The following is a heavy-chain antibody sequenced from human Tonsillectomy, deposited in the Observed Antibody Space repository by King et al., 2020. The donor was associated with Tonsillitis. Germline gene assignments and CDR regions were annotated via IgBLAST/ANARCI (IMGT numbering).Heavy chain of an antibody. CDR1: GCSISSGDYY. D-gene: IGHD4-11*01. J-gene: IGHJ5*02. Sequence: VQLQESGPGLVKPSQTLSLTCTVSGCSISSGDYYWSWIRQPPGKGLEWIGYIYYIGNTYYKPSLKSRVTISVDTSRNQFSLKLSSVTAAATAVYYCARIDSMENSFDPWGQGTLVTVSS. V-gene: IGHV4-30-4*01. CDR2: IYYIGNT. CDR3: ARIDSMENSFDP.